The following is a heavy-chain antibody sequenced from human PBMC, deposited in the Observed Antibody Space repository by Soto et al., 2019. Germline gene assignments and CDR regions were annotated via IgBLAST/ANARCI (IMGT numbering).Heavy chain of an antibody. D-gene: IGHD6-6*01. CDR2: INHSGST. CDR3: ARGQLGVHFDY. CDR1: GGSLRGNF. Sequence: QVQVQQWGAGLLKPSETLSLTCAVYGGSLRGNFWSWIRQTPGKGLEWIGEINHSGSTNYNPSLKSRVTLSGDTSKNQFSLKLSSVTAADTAVYYCARGQLGVHFDYWGQGTLVTVSS. J-gene: IGHJ4*02. V-gene: IGHV4-34*01.